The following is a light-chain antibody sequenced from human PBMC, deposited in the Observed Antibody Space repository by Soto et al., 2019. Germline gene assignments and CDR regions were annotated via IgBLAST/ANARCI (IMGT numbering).Light chain of an antibody. CDR1: QSISNW. CDR2: KAS. Sequence: DIQRTQSPSTLSASVGDRVTITCRASQSISNWLAWYQQKPGKAPKLLIYKASTLKSGVPSRFSGSGSGTEFTLTISSLQPDDFATYYCQHYNSYSEAFGQGTKVDIK. V-gene: IGKV1-5*03. J-gene: IGKJ1*01. CDR3: QHYNSYSEA.